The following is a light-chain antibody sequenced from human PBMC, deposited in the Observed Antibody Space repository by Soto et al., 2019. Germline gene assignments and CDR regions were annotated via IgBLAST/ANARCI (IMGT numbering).Light chain of an antibody. CDR1: QSISSY. Sequence: IQMTKARASLSASVGDRVTITCRASQSISSYLNWYQQKPGKAPKLLIYGASSLQSGVPSRFSGSGSGTDFTLTISSLQPEDFATYSCQQSYSTPLTFGGGTKVDIK. CDR2: GAS. J-gene: IGKJ4*01. CDR3: QQSYSTPLT. V-gene: IGKV1-39*01.